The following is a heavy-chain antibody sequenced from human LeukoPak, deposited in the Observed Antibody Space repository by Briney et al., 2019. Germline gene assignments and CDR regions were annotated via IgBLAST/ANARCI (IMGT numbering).Heavy chain of an antibody. D-gene: IGHD1-1*01. CDR3: ARDYWRSIDH. CDR2: IKEDGSER. V-gene: IGHV3-7*01. J-gene: IGHJ4*02. CDR1: AFIFSGHW. Sequence: GGSLRLSCEGSAFIFSGHWMNWVRQTPGKGLEWVASIKEDGSERQYVDSVKGRFTISRDNARNSPYLGMNSLRAEDTAVYYCARDYWRSIDHWGQGTLVTVSS.